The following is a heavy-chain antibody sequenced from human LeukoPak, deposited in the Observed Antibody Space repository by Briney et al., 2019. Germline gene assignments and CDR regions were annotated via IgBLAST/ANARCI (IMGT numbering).Heavy chain of an antibody. J-gene: IGHJ4*02. V-gene: IGHV1-69*05. CDR3: ASPPLSDYGDYGAFDY. Sequence: SVKVSCKVSGGTFSSYATSWVRQAPGQGLEWMVRIIPIFGTANYTQTFQGRVTIPTDESTSTASMELSSLRSEDTAVYCAASPPLSDYGDYGAFDYWGQGTLVTVSS. CDR2: IIPIFGTA. D-gene: IGHD4-17*01. CDR1: GGTFSSYA.